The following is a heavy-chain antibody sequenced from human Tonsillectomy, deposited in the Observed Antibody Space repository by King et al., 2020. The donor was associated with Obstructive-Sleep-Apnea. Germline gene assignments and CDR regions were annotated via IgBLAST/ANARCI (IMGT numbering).Heavy chain of an antibody. Sequence: VQLVESGGGLVKPGGSLRLSCAASGITFSNAWMSWVRQAPGKGLEWVSRIKSKTDYGSTDYAAPVKCRFTISRDDSKNTLYLQMNSLKTEDTAVYYCTRGLRQAVPFDHWGQGTLVTVSS. CDR2: IKSKTDYGST. CDR3: TRGLRQAVPFDH. D-gene: IGHD5-12*01. J-gene: IGHJ4*02. CDR1: GITFSNAW. V-gene: IGHV3-15*01.